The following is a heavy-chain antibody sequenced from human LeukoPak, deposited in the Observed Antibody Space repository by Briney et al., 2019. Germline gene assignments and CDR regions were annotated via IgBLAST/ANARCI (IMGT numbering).Heavy chain of an antibody. Sequence: GGSLRLSCAASGFTFSSYAMHWVRQAPGKGLEWVAVISYDGSNKYYADSVKGRFTISRDNSKNTLYLQMNSLRAEDTAVYYCASVVVAATTSPGEYFQHWGQGTLVTVSS. V-gene: IGHV3-30-3*01. J-gene: IGHJ1*01. D-gene: IGHD2-15*01. CDR2: ISYDGSNK. CDR1: GFTFSSYA. CDR3: ASVVVAATTSPGEYFQH.